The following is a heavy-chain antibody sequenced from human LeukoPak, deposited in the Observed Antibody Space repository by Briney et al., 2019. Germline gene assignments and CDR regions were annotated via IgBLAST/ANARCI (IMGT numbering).Heavy chain of an antibody. Sequence: SETLCLTCTVSGGSISSYYWSWIRQPPGKGLEWIGYIYHSGSTYYNPSLKSRVTISVDRSKNQFSLKLSSVTAADTAVYYCARGRESLRFLEWSRDAFDIWGQGTMVTVSS. CDR3: ARGRESLRFLEWSRDAFDI. D-gene: IGHD3-3*01. CDR2: IYHSGST. J-gene: IGHJ3*02. V-gene: IGHV4-59*12. CDR1: GGSISSYY.